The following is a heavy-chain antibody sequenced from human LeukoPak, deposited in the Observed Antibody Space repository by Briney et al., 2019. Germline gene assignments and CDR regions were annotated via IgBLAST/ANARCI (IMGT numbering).Heavy chain of an antibody. J-gene: IGHJ6*03. V-gene: IGHV4-61*02. D-gene: IGHD2-2*02. CDR3: AGRYLYYYYYYMDV. CDR2: ICTSGST. CDR1: GGSISSGSYY. Sequence: SETLSLTCTVSGGSISSGSYYWSWIRQPAGKGLEWIGRICTSGSTNYNPSLKSRVTISVDTSKNQFSLKLTSMTAADTAVYYCAGRYLYYYYYYMDVWGKGTTVTVSS.